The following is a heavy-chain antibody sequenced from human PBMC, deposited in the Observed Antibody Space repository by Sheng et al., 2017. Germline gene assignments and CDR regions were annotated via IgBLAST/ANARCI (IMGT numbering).Heavy chain of an antibody. CDR3: ARDRSVVAATPMEDHGAFDI. D-gene: IGHD2-15*01. CDR2: IYHSGST. V-gene: IGHV4-38-2*02. CDR1: GYSISSGYY. Sequence: QVQLQESGPGLVKPSETLSLTCAVSGYSISSGYYWGWIRQPPGKGLEWIGSIYHSGSTYYNPSLKSRVTISVDTSKNQFSLKLSSVTAADTAVYYCARDRSVVAATPMEDHGAFDIWGQGTMVT. J-gene: IGHJ3*02.